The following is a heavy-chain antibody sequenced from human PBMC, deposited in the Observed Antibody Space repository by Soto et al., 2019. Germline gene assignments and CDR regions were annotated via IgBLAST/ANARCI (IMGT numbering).Heavy chain of an antibody. V-gene: IGHV4-39*01. CDR3: ASIGYYDFWSGSPVGYYYYGMDV. D-gene: IGHD3-3*01. Sequence: PSETLSLTCTVSGGSISSSIYYWGWIRHPPGKGLEWIGSIYYSGSTYYNPSLKSRVTISVDTSKNQFSLKLSSVTAADTAVYYCASIGYYDFWSGSPVGYYYYGMDVWGQGTTVTVS. CDR2: IYYSGST. J-gene: IGHJ6*02. CDR1: GGSISSSIYY.